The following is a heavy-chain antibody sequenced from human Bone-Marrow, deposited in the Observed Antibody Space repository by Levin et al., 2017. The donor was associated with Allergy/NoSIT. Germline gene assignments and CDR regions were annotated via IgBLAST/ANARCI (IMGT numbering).Heavy chain of an antibody. CDR3: ARREPPNGEGSPSFDY. D-gene: IGHD3-10*01. CDR2: IYYSGST. CDR1: GGSISSSSYY. V-gene: IGHV4-39*01. J-gene: IGHJ4*02. Sequence: PSETLSLTCTVSGGSISSSSYYWGWIRQPPGKGLEWIGSIYYSGSTYYNPSLKSRVTISVDTSKNQFSLKLSSVTAADTAVYYCARREPPNGEGSPSFDYWGQGTLVTVSS.